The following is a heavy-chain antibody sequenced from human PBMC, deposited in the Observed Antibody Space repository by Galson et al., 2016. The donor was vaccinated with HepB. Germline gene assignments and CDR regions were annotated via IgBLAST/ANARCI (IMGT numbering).Heavy chain of an antibody. CDR3: VRVLYYDILTGYYTGFDY. V-gene: IGHV1-18*01. CDR2: ISGYTGDT. Sequence: SVKVSCKASGYSFTNYGITWVRQAPGQGLEWMGWISGYTGDTSFAQSLQGRVIMTTDTYTNTAYMELRSLRSDDPAVYYCVRVLYYDILTGYYTGFDYWGQGTLVTISS. D-gene: IGHD3-9*01. CDR1: GYSFTNYG. J-gene: IGHJ4*02.